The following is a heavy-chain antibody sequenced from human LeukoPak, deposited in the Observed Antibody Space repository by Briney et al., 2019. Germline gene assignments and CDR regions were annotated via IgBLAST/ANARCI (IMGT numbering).Heavy chain of an antibody. J-gene: IGHJ4*02. D-gene: IGHD3-10*01. CDR1: GYTFTSYG. Sequence: EASVKVSCKASGYTFTSYGISWVRQAPGQGLEGMGWISAYNGNTNYAQKLQGRVTMTTDTSTSTAYLELRSLRSDDTAVYYCARDPLLWFGEAIDYWGQGTLVTVSS. CDR2: ISAYNGNT. V-gene: IGHV1-18*01. CDR3: ARDPLLWFGEAIDY.